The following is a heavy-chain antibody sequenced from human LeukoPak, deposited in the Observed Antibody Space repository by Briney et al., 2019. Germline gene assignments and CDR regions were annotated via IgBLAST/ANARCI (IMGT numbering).Heavy chain of an antibody. V-gene: IGHV3-21*04. CDR2: ITSSGTYT. Sequence: GGSLRLSCADSGFTFSNYNMNWVRQAPGKAMEWVSSITSSGTYTFYADSVKGRFTISRDNSKNTLYLQMNSLRAEDTAVYYCAKDRPQIAVAGTFDYWGQGTLVTVSS. CDR1: GFTFSNYN. CDR3: AKDRPQIAVAGTFDY. D-gene: IGHD6-19*01. J-gene: IGHJ4*02.